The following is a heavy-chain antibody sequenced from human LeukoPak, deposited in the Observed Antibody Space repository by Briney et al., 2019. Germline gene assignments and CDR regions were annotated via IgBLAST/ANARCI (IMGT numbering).Heavy chain of an antibody. CDR1: GYSFTDYY. CDR2: IYPNSGVT. D-gene: IGHD1-14*01. J-gene: IGHJ3*02. V-gene: IGHV1-2*02. CDR3: VRDVRAGRNDAFDI. Sequence: ASVKVSCKASGYSFTDYYIHWVRQAPGQGLEWMGWIYPNSGVTNYAQNFQGRVTVTRDTSISTAYMDLSSLTSDDTAVYFCVRDVRAGRNDAFDIRGQGTMVTVSS.